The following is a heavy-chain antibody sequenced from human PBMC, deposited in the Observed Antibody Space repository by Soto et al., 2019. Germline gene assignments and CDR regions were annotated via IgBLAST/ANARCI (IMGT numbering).Heavy chain of an antibody. CDR3: AKEWQWLANYFDY. Sequence: QVQLLESGGGVVQPGRSLRLSCAASGFTFSSYGMHWVRQAPGKGLEWVAVISYDGSNKYYADSVKGRFTISRDNSKNTLYLQMNSLSAEDTAVDYCAKEWQWLANYFDYWVQGTLVTVSS. CDR1: GFTFSSYG. J-gene: IGHJ4*02. D-gene: IGHD6-19*01. CDR2: ISYDGSNK. V-gene: IGHV3-30*18.